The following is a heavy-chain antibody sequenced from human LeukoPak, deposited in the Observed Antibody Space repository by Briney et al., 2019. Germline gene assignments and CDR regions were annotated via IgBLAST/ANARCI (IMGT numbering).Heavy chain of an antibody. CDR1: GFTFSSYA. D-gene: IGHD2-2*01. CDR2: ISGSGGST. CDR3: ARGYCTSTNCNNWFDP. J-gene: IGHJ5*02. V-gene: IGHV3-23*01. Sequence: GGSLRLSCAASGFTFSSYAMSWVRQAPGKGLEWVSAISGSGGSTYYADSVKGRFTISRDNSRNVLYLQMNSLRADDAAIYYCARGYCTSTNCNNWFDPWGQGALVTVSS.